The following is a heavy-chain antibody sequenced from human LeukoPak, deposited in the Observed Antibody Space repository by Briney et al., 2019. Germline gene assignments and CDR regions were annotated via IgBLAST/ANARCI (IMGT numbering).Heavy chain of an antibody. CDR1: GYSISSCYY. CDR2: IYHSGST. J-gene: IGHJ2*01. CDR3: ARIQEADWYCDL. Sequence: SETLSLTCAVSGYSISSCYYWGWIRQRPGKGLEWIGSIYHSGSTYYNPSLKSRVTISVDTSKNQFSLKLSSVTAADTAVYYCARIQEADWYCDLWGRGTLVTVSS. V-gene: IGHV4-38-2*01.